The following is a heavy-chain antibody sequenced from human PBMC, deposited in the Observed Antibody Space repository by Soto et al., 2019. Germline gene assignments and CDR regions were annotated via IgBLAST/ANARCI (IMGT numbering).Heavy chain of an antibody. V-gene: IGHV4-59*08. J-gene: IGHJ6*03. CDR2: IYYSGST. Sequence: SETLSLTCTVSGGSISSYYWSWIRQPPGKGLEWIGYIYYSGSTNYNPSLKSRVTISVDTSKNQFSLKLSSVTAADTAVYYCARAVYYYYYMDVWGKGTTVTVSS. CDR1: GGSISSYY. CDR3: ARAVYYYYYMDV.